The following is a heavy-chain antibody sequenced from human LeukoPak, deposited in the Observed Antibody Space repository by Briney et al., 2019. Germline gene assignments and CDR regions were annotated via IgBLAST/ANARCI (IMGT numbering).Heavy chain of an antibody. CDR2: ISAYNGNT. V-gene: IGHV1-18*01. Sequence: ASVKVSCKASGYTFTSYGISWVRQAPGQGLEWMGWISAYNGNTNYAQKLQGRVTMTTDTFTSTAYMELRSLRSDDTAVYYCARDLADIVATSTYYFDYWGQGTLVTVSS. J-gene: IGHJ4*02. CDR3: ARDLADIVATSTYYFDY. D-gene: IGHD5-12*01. CDR1: GYTFTSYG.